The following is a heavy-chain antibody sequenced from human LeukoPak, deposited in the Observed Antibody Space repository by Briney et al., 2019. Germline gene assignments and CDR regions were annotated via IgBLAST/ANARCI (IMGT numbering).Heavy chain of an antibody. Sequence: GGSLRLSCAASGFTFSNAWMSWVRKAPGKGLEWVGRIKSKTDGGTTDYAAPVKGRFTISRDDSKNTMYLQMNSLKTEDTAVYYCTTDDYYDSSGYHTLGDYWGQGTLVTVSS. CDR1: GFTFSNAW. J-gene: IGHJ4*02. D-gene: IGHD3-22*01. V-gene: IGHV3-15*01. CDR2: IKSKTDGGTT. CDR3: TTDDYYDSSGYHTLGDY.